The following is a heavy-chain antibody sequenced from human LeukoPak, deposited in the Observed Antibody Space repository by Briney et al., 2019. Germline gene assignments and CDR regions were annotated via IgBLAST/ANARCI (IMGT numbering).Heavy chain of an antibody. CDR1: GGSIRSYY. V-gene: IGHV4-4*09. Sequence: SETLSLTCTVSGGSIRSYYGSWIRQPPGKGLEWIGYIYTSRSTKYNPALKSRVTISVDTSKNQFSLKLSSVTAADTAVYYCARHASSWFDPWGQGTLVTVSS. J-gene: IGHJ5*02. CDR2: IYTSRST. CDR3: ARHASSWFDP.